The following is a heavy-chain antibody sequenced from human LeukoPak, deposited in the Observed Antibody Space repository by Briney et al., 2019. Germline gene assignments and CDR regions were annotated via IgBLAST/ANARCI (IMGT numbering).Heavy chain of an antibody. Sequence: GASVKVSCEASGYTFTSYGISWVRQAPGQGLEWMGWISVYNGNTKYAQNLQGRVTMTTDTSTSTAYMELRSLRSDDTAVYYCARDPASRSGGSGTYRANWFDPWGQGTLVTVSS. J-gene: IGHJ5*02. CDR1: GYTFTSYG. V-gene: IGHV1-18*01. D-gene: IGHD3-10*01. CDR3: ARDPASRSGGSGTYRANWFDP. CDR2: ISVYNGNT.